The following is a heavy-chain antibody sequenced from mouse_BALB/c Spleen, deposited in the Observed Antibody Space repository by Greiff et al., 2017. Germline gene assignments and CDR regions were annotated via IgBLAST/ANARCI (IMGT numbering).Heavy chain of an antibody. CDR1: GYSITSDYA. CDR2: ISYSGST. J-gene: IGHJ3*01. V-gene: IGHV3-2*02. CDR3: ASQASFAY. Sequence: DVQLQESGPGLVKPSQSLSLTCTVTGYSITSDYAWNWIRQFPGNKLEWMGYISYSGSTSYNPSLKSRISITRDTSKNQFFLQLNSVTTEDTATYYCASQASFAYWGQGTLVTVSA.